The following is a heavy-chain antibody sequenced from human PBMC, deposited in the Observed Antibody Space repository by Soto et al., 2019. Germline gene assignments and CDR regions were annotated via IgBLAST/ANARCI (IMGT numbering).Heavy chain of an antibody. V-gene: IGHV4-30-2*01. CDR2: IYHRGST. CDR3: AAGGGLPRYY. CDR1: VGSIGSGVSS. J-gene: IGHJ4*02. Sequence: RLQESGSGLVNLPQTWSLTAVFSVGSIGSGVSSWGWFRQHPGKGLEWIGYIYHRGSTYYDPSLKSRVTISVDRSKNQFSLKLSSVTAADTAVYYCAAGGGLPRYYWGQGTLVTVSS. D-gene: IGHD5-12*01.